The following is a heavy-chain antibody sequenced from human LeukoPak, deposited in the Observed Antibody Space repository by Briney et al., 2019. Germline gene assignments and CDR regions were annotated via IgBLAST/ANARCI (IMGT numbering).Heavy chain of an antibody. CDR3: AKGDSSHAFDI. CDR1: GFTFSTCP. V-gene: IGHV3-23*01. J-gene: IGHJ3*02. Sequence: PGGSLRLSCAASGFTFSTCPLAWVRQAPGKGLEWVSTISFSGDATYYADSVRGRFTISRDNSRNTLYLQMNSLRAEDTAVYYCAKGDSSHAFDIWGQGTMVTVSS. CDR2: ISFSGDAT. D-gene: IGHD3-22*01.